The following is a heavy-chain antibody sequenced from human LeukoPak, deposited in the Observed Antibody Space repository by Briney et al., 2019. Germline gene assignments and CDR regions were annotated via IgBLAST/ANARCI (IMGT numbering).Heavy chain of an antibody. D-gene: IGHD3-22*01. V-gene: IGHV1-2*02. Sequence: ASVKVSCKASGYTFTGYYMHWVRQAPGQGLEWMGWINPNSGGTYYVQKFQGRVTMTRDTSISTTYMELSSLRSDDTAVYYCARDYYDSSAYADYWGQGTLVIVSS. J-gene: IGHJ4*02. CDR2: INPNSGGT. CDR1: GYTFTGYY. CDR3: ARDYYDSSAYADY.